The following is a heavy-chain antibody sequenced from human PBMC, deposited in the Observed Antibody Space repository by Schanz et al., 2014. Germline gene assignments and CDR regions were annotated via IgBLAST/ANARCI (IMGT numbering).Heavy chain of an antibody. D-gene: IGHD2-2*01. V-gene: IGHV3-48*01. Sequence: EVQLVESGGGLVQPGGSLRLSCASSGFSFTTYAMSWIRQAPGKGLEWVSYVSSSSSYTHYADSVKGRFTISRDNSKNTLYLQMNSLRAEDTAVYYCARAGYDADNWFDPWGQGTLVTVSS. CDR3: ARAGYDADNWFDP. CDR2: VSSSSSYT. CDR1: GFSFTTYA. J-gene: IGHJ5*02.